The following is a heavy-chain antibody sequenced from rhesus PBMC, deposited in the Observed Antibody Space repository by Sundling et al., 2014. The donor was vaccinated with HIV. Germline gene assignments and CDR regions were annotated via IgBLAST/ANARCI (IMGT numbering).Heavy chain of an antibody. CDR2: LGGPTGRI. D-gene: IGHD5-42*01. V-gene: IGHV4-165*01. J-gene: IGHJ1*01. CDR1: GGSFTGYY. CDR3: ARDGETGPEYFDF. Sequence: QVQLQESGPGLVKPSETLSLTCAVSGGSFTGYYWGWIRQPPGKGLEWIGFLGGPTGRINYNPSLKSRVIISKDTSKNQFSLKVRSVTAADTAVYYCARDGETGPEYFDFWGQGALVTVSS.